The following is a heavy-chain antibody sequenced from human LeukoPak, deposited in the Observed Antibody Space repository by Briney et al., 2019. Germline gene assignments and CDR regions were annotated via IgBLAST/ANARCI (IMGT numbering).Heavy chain of an antibody. CDR2: ISAYNGNT. CDR1: GYTFTSYG. V-gene: IGHV1-18*01. Sequence: ASVKVSCKASGYTFTSYGISWVRQAPGQGLEWMGWISAYNGNTNYAQKLQGRVTMTTDTSTSTAYMELRSLRSDDTAVYYCARVGASRAVIRYFDWSFDYWGQGTLVTVSS. D-gene: IGHD3-9*01. CDR3: ARVGASRAVIRYFDWSFDY. J-gene: IGHJ4*02.